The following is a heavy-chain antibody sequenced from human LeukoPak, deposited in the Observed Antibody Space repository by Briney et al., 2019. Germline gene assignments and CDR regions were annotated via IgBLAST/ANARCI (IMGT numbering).Heavy chain of an antibody. V-gene: IGHV4-39*02. CDR3: ARVRDGYNRNWAY. CDR2: IYYNVAT. Sequence: PSETLSLTCTVSGGSISSSIYYWGWFRQPPGKGLEWLGSIYYNVATYYNSSLKRRVTTSLDTSKNPLSLKLSSVTAADTAVYYCARVRDGYNRNWAYWGQGTLVTVSS. CDR1: GGSISSSIYY. D-gene: IGHD5-24*01. J-gene: IGHJ4*02.